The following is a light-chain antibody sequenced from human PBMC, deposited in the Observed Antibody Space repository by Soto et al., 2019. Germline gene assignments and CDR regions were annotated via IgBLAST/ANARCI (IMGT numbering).Light chain of an antibody. J-gene: IGLJ2*01. CDR2: RND. Sequence: QSVLTQPPSASGTPGQTVTISCSGSSSNIGNNYVYWYQMVPGTAPKLLIYRNDQRPSGVPDRFSGSRSGTSASLAISGLRSEDEADYYCAAWDDSLSGRGVFGGGTMLTVL. CDR3: AAWDDSLSGRGV. CDR1: SSNIGNNY. V-gene: IGLV1-47*01.